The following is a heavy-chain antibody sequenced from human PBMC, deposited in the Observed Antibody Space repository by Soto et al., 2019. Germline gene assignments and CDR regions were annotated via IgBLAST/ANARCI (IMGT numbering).Heavy chain of an antibody. CDR1: GYTFTSYT. CDR3: AREGRGKKAGYNGLVSLGY. CDR2: IIPIFNST. Sequence: ASVKVSCKASGYTFTSYTIHWVRQAPGQRLEWLGRIIPIFNSTKYAQSFQGRVTITADKSTSTASLELSSLRSDDTAVYYCAREGRGKKAGYNGLVSLGYWGQGTLVTVSS. V-gene: IGHV1-3*01. D-gene: IGHD2-2*02. J-gene: IGHJ4*02.